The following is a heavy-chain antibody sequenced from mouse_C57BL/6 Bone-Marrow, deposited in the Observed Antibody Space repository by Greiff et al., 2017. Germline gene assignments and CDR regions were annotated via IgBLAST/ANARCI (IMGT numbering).Heavy chain of an antibody. V-gene: IGHV5-2*01. CDR1: EYEFPSHD. CDR2: INSDGGST. Sequence: EVQRVESGGGLVQPGESLKLSCESNEYEFPSHDMSWVRKTPEKRLELVAAINSDGGSTYYPDTMERRFIISRDNTKKTLYLQMRSLRSEDTALYYCARQDGYYNYYAMDYWGQGTSVTVSS. D-gene: IGHD2-3*01. J-gene: IGHJ4*01. CDR3: ARQDGYYNYYAMDY.